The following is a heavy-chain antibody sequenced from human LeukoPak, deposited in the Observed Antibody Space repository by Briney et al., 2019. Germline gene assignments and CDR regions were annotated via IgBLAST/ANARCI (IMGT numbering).Heavy chain of an antibody. CDR3: ARGWGYCSSTSCYYYYYYMDV. CDR1: GFTFSSYW. J-gene: IGHJ6*03. CDR2: IKQDGSEK. Sequence: GGSLRLSCAASGFTFSSYWMSWVRQAPGKGLEWVANIKQDGSEKYYVDSAKGRFTVSRDNAKNSLYLQMNSLRAEDTAVYYCARGWGYCSSTSCYYYYYYMDVWGKGTTVTVSS. D-gene: IGHD2-2*01. V-gene: IGHV3-7*01.